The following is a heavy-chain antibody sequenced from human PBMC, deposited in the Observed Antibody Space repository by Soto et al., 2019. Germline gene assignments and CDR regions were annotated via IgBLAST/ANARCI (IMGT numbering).Heavy chain of an antibody. Sequence: SLLTVSRKGFGGTVSRYPISRVRQTRGKGLEWMGGIIPIFGTANYAQKFQGRVTITADESTSTAYMELSSLRSEDTAVYYFARDRYHDYGDYPSCFDPWGQGTLVTVS. CDR2: IIPIFGTA. CDR1: GGTVSRYP. CDR3: ARDRYHDYGDYPSCFDP. J-gene: IGHJ5*02. V-gene: IGHV1-69*13. D-gene: IGHD4-17*01.